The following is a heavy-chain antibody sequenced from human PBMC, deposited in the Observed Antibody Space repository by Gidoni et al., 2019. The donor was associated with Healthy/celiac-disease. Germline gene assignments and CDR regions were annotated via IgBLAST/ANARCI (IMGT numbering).Heavy chain of an antibody. CDR2: IRSKAYGGTK. D-gene: IGHD3-10*01. CDR3: TRNMVRGVADYYYYGMDV. CDR1: GFTFGDYA. Sequence: EVQLVESGGGLVKPGRSLRLSCTASGFTFGDYAMSWFRQAPGKGLEWVGCIRSKAYGGTKEYAASVKGRFTISRDDSKSIAYLQMNSLKTEDTAVYYCTRNMVRGVADYYYYGMDVWGQGTTVTVSS. J-gene: IGHJ6*02. V-gene: IGHV3-49*05.